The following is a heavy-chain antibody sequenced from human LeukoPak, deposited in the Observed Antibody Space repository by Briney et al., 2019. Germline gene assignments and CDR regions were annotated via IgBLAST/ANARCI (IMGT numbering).Heavy chain of an antibody. V-gene: IGHV1-8*02. CDR2: MNPNSGNT. CDR3: ARGKDYYGSGSSY. Sequence: ASVKVSCKASGGTFSSYAISWVRQATGQGLEWMGWMNPNSGNTGYAQKFQGRVTMTRNTSISTAYMELSSLRSEDTAVYYCARGKDYYGSGSSYWGQGTLVTVSS. CDR1: GGTFSSYA. D-gene: IGHD3-10*01. J-gene: IGHJ4*02.